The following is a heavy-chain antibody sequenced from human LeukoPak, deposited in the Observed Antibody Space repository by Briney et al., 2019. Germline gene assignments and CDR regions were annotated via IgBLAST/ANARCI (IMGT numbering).Heavy chain of an antibody. Sequence: LSLTCTVSGGSISNSDYYWGWIRQPPGKGLQWLAYISPSGGNTLYADSVKGRFTISRDNVKNVVYLQMNSLTPEDTALYYCASRRSGWPNDAFDIWGQGTMVTVTS. V-gene: IGHV3-11*06. CDR2: ISPSGGNT. CDR3: ASRRSGWPNDAFDI. D-gene: IGHD6-19*01. CDR1: GGSISNSDYY. J-gene: IGHJ3*02.